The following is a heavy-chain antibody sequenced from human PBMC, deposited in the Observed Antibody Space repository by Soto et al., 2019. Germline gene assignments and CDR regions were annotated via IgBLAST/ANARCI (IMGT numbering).Heavy chain of an antibody. CDR2: ISPIFGTP. CDR1: GVTFSRQD. Sequence: SVKVSCKASGVTFSRQDMRWVRQAPGQVLEWMGGISPIFGTPQYAEKFQDRVTITADESTSTAYMQLSSLTSEDTAVYYCATNEGRDGYSFDYWGQGTLVTVYS. D-gene: IGHD5-12*01. V-gene: IGHV1-69*13. CDR3: ATNEGRDGYSFDY. J-gene: IGHJ4*02.